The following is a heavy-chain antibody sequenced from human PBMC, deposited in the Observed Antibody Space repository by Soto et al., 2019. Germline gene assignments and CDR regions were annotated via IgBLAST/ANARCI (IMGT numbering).Heavy chain of an antibody. CDR3: VRCYYDSSGYYFYFDY. CDR2: INHSGST. V-gene: IGHV4-34*01. CDR1: GGSFSGYY. J-gene: IGHJ4*02. D-gene: IGHD3-22*01. Sequence: PSETLSLTCAVYGGSFSGYYWSWIRQPPGKGLEWIGEINHSGSTNYNPSLKSRVTISVDTSKNQFSLKLSSVTAADTAVYYCVRCYYDSSGYYFYFDYWGQGTLVTVSS.